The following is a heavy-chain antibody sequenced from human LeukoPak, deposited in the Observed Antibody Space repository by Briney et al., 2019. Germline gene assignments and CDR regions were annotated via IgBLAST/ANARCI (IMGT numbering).Heavy chain of an antibody. CDR3: AKPARYCSSTSCYDY. Sequence: GGSLRLSCAASGFTFSSYAMNWVRQAPGKGLEWVSAISGSGGSTYYADSVKGRFTISRDNSKNTLYLQIYSLRAEDTAVYYCAKPARYCSSTSCYDYWGQGTLVTVSS. J-gene: IGHJ4*02. CDR1: GFTFSSYA. D-gene: IGHD2-2*01. CDR2: ISGSGGST. V-gene: IGHV3-23*01.